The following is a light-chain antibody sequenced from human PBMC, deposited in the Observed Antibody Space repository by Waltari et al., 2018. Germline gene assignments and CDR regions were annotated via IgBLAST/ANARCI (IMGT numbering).Light chain of an antibody. Sequence: QSALTQPASVSGSPGQSITIFCTGTRSDVGSYNLVSWYQQYPGKAPKLMIYEGSKRPSGVSNRFSGSKAGNTASLTISGLQADDEADYYCCSYAGSTSWVFGGGTKVTVL. CDR2: EGS. CDR3: CSYAGSTSWV. V-gene: IGLV2-23*01. J-gene: IGLJ3*02. CDR1: RSDVGSYNL.